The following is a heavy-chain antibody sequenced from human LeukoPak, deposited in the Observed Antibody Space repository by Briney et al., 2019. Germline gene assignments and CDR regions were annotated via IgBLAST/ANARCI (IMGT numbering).Heavy chain of an antibody. CDR1: GYTFTVYY. J-gene: IGHJ6*02. Sequence: ASVTVSLTASGYTFTVYYMHWVRQAPGQRLEWMGRINPNSGGTNYAQKFQGRVTMTRDTSISTAYMELSRLRSDDTAVYYCAREGTGYSSSWYGAYYYYGMDVWGQGTTVTVSS. CDR2: INPNSGGT. V-gene: IGHV1-2*06. CDR3: AREGTGYSSSWYGAYYYYGMDV. D-gene: IGHD6-13*01.